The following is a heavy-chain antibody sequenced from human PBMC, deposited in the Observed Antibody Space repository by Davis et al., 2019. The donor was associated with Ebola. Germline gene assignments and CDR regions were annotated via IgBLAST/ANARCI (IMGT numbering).Heavy chain of an antibody. CDR3: ARGERSIGNCFDY. V-gene: IGHV1-2*02. J-gene: IGHJ4*02. Sequence: AASVKVSCKATGYTFTDYYMHWVRQAPGQGLEWMGWINPKSGDTNYAQIFQGRVTMTRDTSISTAYMDLSGLRSDDTAVYYCARGERSIGNCFDYWGQGTLVTVSP. D-gene: IGHD3-16*01. CDR2: INPKSGDT. CDR1: GYTFTDYY.